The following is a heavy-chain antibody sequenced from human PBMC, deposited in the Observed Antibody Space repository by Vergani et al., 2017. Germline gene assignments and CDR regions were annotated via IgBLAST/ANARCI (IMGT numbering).Heavy chain of an antibody. J-gene: IGHJ3*02. Sequence: QVQLQESGPGLVKPSGTLSLTCAVSGGSISSSNWWSWVRQPPGKGLEWIGEIYHSGSTNYNPSLKSRVTISVDKSKNQFYLKLSSVTAADTAVYYCARGGITIFGVVIEEDAFDIWGQGTMVTVSS. CDR1: GGSISSSNW. CDR2: IYHSGST. CDR3: ARGGITIFGVVIEEDAFDI. D-gene: IGHD3-3*01. V-gene: IGHV4-4*02.